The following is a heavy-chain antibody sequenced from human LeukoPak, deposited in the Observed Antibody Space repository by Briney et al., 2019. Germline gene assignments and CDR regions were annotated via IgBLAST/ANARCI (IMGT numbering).Heavy chain of an antibody. CDR1: GGSISSGGYY. V-gene: IGHV4-31*03. CDR2: IYYSGST. CDR3: ARDCSGGSCYGAFDI. J-gene: IGHJ3*02. D-gene: IGHD2-15*01. Sequence: SQTLSLTCTVSGGSISSGGYYWSWIRQHPGKGLEWIGYIYYSGSTYYNPSLKSRVTISVDTSKNQFSLKLSSVTAADTAVYYCARDCSGGSCYGAFDIWGQGTMVTVSS.